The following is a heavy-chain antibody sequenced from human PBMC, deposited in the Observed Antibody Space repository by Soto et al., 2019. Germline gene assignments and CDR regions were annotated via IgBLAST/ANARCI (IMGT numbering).Heavy chain of an antibody. CDR3: AKDARDIVVVPAARLYYYYYYYMDV. V-gene: IGHV3-23*01. J-gene: IGHJ6*03. CDR1: GFTFSSYA. CDR2: ISGSGGST. D-gene: IGHD2-2*01. Sequence: GGSLRLSCAASGFTFSSYAMSWVRQAPGKGLEWVSAISGSGGSTYYADSVKGRFTISRDNSKNTLYLQMNSLRAEDTAVYYCAKDARDIVVVPAARLYYYYYYYMDVWGKGTTVTVSS.